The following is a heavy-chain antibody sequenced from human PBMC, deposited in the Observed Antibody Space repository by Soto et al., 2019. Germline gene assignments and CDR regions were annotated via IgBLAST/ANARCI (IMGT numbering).Heavy chain of an antibody. CDR3: TALGYYDSSAGGGY. CDR2: ISYDGSNQ. V-gene: IGHV3-30*03. D-gene: IGHD3-22*01. CDR1: GFTFSSYG. J-gene: IGHJ4*02. Sequence: PGGSLRLSCAASGFTFSSYGMHWVRQAPGKGLEWVAVISYDGSNQYYADSVKGRFTVSRDKSKNTLYLQMNSLRAEDTAVYYCTALGYYDSSAGGGYWGQGXLGTAPQ.